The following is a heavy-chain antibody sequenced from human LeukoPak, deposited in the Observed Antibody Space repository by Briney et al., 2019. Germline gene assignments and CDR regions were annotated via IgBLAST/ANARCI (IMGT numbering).Heavy chain of an antibody. CDR2: ISSSSSTI. Sequence: PGGSLRLSCAASGFTFSSYSMDWVRQAPGKGLEWVSYISSSSSTIYYADSVKGRFTISRDNAKNSLYLQMNSLRAEDTAVYYCARDGYSSSWYFFDYWGQGTLVTVSS. CDR1: GFTFSSYS. V-gene: IGHV3-48*01. J-gene: IGHJ4*02. D-gene: IGHD6-13*01. CDR3: ARDGYSSSWYFFDY.